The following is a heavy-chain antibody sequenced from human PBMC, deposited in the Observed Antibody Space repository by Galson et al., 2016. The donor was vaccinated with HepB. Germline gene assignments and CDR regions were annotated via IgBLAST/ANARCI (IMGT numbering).Heavy chain of an antibody. Sequence: SLRLSCAASGFTFSSYTMHWVRQAPGKGLEWVAVISYDGSNKYYADSVKGRFTISRDNSKNTLFLQMNSLRAEDTAVYYCARDRAMLTGFDYWGQGTLVTVSS. CDR1: GFTFSSYT. D-gene: IGHD5-18*01. V-gene: IGHV3-30*04. CDR2: ISYDGSNK. J-gene: IGHJ4*02. CDR3: ARDRAMLTGFDY.